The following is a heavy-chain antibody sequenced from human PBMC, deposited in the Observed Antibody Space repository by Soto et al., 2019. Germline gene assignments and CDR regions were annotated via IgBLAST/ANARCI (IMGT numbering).Heavy chain of an antibody. CDR3: ARAPYSSSCQDF. CDR2: INNSGRT. CDR1: GGSFSGYY. J-gene: IGHJ6*02. V-gene: IGHV4-34*01. D-gene: IGHD6-13*01. Sequence: TSESLSLTCAVYGGSFSGYYWSWIRQPPGKGLEWIGEINNSGRTNYNPSIKSRGTIGVDRCKKQLSVKQSHVTAAETAVYYCARAPYSSSCQDFLGQRTTVTVSS.